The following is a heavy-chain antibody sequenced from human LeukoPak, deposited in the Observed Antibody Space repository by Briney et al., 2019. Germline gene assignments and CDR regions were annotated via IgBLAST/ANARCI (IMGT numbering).Heavy chain of an antibody. J-gene: IGHJ5*01. CDR2: ISSSNGDI. CDR3: VRDADGGNSWFES. V-gene: IGHV3-21*01. Sequence: GGSLRLSCAASGFVFSTHSMNWVRQAPGKGLEWVSWISSSNGDIYYADSVRGRFTISRDDAKNSLYLQMNSLRAEDPAVYFWVRDADGGNSWFESWGQGNLVTVSS. CDR1: GFVFSTHS. D-gene: IGHD4-23*01.